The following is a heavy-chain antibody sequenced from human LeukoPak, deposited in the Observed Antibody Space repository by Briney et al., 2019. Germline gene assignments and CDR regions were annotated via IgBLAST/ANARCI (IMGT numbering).Heavy chain of an antibody. CDR1: GGSNSTTTNF. D-gene: IGHD1-26*01. J-gene: IGHJ5*02. CDR3: ARRPIVGSTGFYFDP. Sequence: SETVSLTCNVSGGSNSTTTNFWGWAWIRQRPTKGLERIGSIYYGGSPYYTSSLKSRVTISVDTSKNQFSLKLASLTAADTAVYYCARRPIVGSTGFYFDPWGPGTLVTVSS. CDR2: IYYGGSP. V-gene: IGHV4-39*01.